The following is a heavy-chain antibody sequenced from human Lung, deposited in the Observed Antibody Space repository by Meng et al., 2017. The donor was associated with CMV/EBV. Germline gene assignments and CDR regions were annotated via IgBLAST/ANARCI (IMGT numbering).Heavy chain of an antibody. D-gene: IGHD6-6*01. J-gene: IGHJ4*02. Sequence: CGIYGGSLSGEYWSWLRQTPGRGLEWIGEIRHSEGTTSDNPSLKSRVTISIDASKKQFSLELSAVTAADTAMYYCARQYSSAYYSDYWGQGTLVTVSS. CDR3: ARQYSSAYYSDY. V-gene: IGHV4-34*01. CDR2: IRHSEGTT. CDR1: GGSLSGEY.